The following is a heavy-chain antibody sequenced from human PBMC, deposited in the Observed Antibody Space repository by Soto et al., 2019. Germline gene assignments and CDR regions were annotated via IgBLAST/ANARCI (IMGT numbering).Heavy chain of an antibody. Sequence: GPVKVSCKASGYTFTSYGISWVRQAPGQGLEWMEWISAYNGNTNYAQKLQGRVTMTTDTSTSTAYMELRSLRSDDTAVYYCARGVGSGTYYNQYNWFDPWGQGTLVTVSS. CDR1: GYTFTSYG. J-gene: IGHJ5*02. V-gene: IGHV1-18*01. CDR2: ISAYNGNT. CDR3: ARGVGSGTYYNQYNWFDP. D-gene: IGHD3-10*01.